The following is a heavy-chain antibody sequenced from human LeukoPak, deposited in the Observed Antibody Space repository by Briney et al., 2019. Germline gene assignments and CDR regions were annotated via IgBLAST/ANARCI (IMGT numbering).Heavy chain of an antibody. CDR3: ARDRTGIVEFDY. D-gene: IGHD1-26*01. V-gene: IGHV3-23*01. CDR1: GFTFSSYA. CDR2: ISGSGGST. Sequence: PGGSLRLSCAASGFTFSSYAMSWVRQAPGKGLEWVSAISGSGGSTYYADSVKGRFTISRDNAKSTLYLQMNSLRAEDTAVYYCARDRTGIVEFDYWGQGTLVTVSS. J-gene: IGHJ4*02.